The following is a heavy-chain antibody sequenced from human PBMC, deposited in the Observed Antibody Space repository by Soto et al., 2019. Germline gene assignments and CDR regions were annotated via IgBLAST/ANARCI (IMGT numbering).Heavy chain of an antibody. V-gene: IGHV5-10-1*01. CDR3: ARSMAAAGLYYYYGMDV. CDR1: GYSIPCYW. CDR2: IDPSDSYT. Sequence: RASLQHSGKGSGYSIPCYWISWLRQMHQKGLEWMGRIDPSDSYTNYSPSFQGHVTISADKSISTAYLQWSSLKASDTAMYYCARSMAAAGLYYYYGMDVWGQGTTVTGSS. D-gene: IGHD6-13*01. J-gene: IGHJ6*02.